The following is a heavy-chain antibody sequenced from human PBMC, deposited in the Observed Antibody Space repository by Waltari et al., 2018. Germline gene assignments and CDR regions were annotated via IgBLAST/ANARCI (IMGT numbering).Heavy chain of an antibody. CDR1: GGSFSGYY. J-gene: IGHJ5*02. D-gene: IGHD6-6*01. V-gene: IGHV4-34*01. Sequence: QVQLQQWGAGLLKPSETLSLTCAVYGGSFSGYYWSWIRQPPGKGLEWIGEINHSGSTNYNPSLKSRVTISVDTSKNQFSLKLSSVTAADTAVYYCARSYSSSRRSWFDPWGQGTLVTVSS. CDR2: INHSGST. CDR3: ARSYSSSRRSWFDP.